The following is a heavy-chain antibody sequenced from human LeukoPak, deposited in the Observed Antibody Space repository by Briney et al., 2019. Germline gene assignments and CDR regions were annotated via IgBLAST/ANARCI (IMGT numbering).Heavy chain of an antibody. Sequence: WGSLRLSCAASGFTFSSYWMHWLRQAPGKGLVWVSRINSDGSSTSYADSVKGRFTISRDNAKNTLYLQMNSLRAEDTAVYYCARGYYYDSSGPIDYWGQGTLVTVSS. CDR3: ARGYYYDSSGPIDY. CDR1: GFTFSSYW. D-gene: IGHD3-22*01. J-gene: IGHJ4*02. CDR2: INSDGSST. V-gene: IGHV3-74*01.